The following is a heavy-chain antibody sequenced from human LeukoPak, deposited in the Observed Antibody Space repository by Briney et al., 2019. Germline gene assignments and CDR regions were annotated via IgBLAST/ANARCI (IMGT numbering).Heavy chain of an antibody. CDR3: AGESTKYCSSTSCPEDGAFDI. Sequence: ASVKVSCKASGYTFTSYGISWVRQAPGQGLEWMGWISAYNGNTNYAQKLQGRVTMTTDTSTSTAYMELRSLRSDDTAVYYCAGESTKYCSSTSCPEDGAFDIWGQGTMVTVSS. D-gene: IGHD2-2*01. J-gene: IGHJ3*02. CDR2: ISAYNGNT. V-gene: IGHV1-18*01. CDR1: GYTFTSYG.